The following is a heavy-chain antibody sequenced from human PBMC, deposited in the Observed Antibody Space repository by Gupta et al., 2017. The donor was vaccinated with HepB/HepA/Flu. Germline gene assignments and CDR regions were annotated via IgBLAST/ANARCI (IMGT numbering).Heavy chain of an antibody. Sequence: QITLKESGPTLVKPTETLTLTCTFSGFSLITNGVGVGWFRQPPGKALEWLALIYWDDDERHSPSLRTRLSITKDTSKNQVVLTMTNMDPMDTATYYCAHRELGPTREYFDYWGQGILVTVST. D-gene: IGHD7-27*01. CDR2: IYWDDDE. CDR3: AHRELGPTREYFDY. V-gene: IGHV2-5*02. CDR1: GFSLITNGVG. J-gene: IGHJ4*02.